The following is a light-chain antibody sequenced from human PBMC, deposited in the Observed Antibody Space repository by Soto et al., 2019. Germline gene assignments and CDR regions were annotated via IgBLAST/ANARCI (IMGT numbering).Light chain of an antibody. CDR1: QSLLHTNRFNY. CDR2: LGS. Sequence: DFVMTQSPLSLSVTPGEPASISCRSSQSLLHTNRFNYLSWYLQKPGQSPELLIYLGSNRASGVHDNFSGSGSGTDVTLKITKVEAEDVGVYYCMQALQTPRTFGQGTRVEIK. CDR3: MQALQTPRT. J-gene: IGKJ1*01. V-gene: IGKV2-28*01.